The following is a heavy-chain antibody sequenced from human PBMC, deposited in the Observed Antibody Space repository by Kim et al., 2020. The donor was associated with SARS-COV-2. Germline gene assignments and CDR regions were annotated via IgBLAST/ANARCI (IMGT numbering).Heavy chain of an antibody. CDR2: ISSSSSTI. CDR3: APTPQAIVATTDYYYYGMDV. D-gene: IGHD5-12*01. V-gene: IGHV3-48*02. Sequence: GGSLRLSCAASGFTFSSYSMNWVRQAPGKGLEWVSYISSSSSTIYYADSVKGRFTISRDNAKNSLYLQMNSLRDEDTAVYYCAPTPQAIVATTDYYYYGMDVWGQGTTVTVSS. CDR1: GFTFSSYS. J-gene: IGHJ6*02.